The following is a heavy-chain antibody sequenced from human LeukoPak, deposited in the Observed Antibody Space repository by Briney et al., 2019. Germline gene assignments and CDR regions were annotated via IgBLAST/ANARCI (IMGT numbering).Heavy chain of an antibody. Sequence: GGSLRLSCAASGFTFSDYSMHWLRQAPGKGLNWVAFIRYDGNNKYYADYVKGRFTISRDNSKNTLYLQMNSLRAEDTAVYYCAKDGYSSSWYGGNYFDYWGQGTLVTVSS. CDR1: GFTFSDYS. CDR3: AKDGYSSSWYGGNYFDY. D-gene: IGHD6-13*01. J-gene: IGHJ4*02. V-gene: IGHV3-30*02. CDR2: IRYDGNNK.